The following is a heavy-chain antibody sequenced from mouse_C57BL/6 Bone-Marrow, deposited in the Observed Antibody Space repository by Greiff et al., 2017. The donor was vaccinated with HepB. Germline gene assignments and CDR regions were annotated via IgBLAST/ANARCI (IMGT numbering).Heavy chain of an antibody. CDR1: GFTFSDFY. J-gene: IGHJ2*01. CDR2: SRNKANDYTT. Sequence: EVQVVESGGGLVQSGRSLRLSCATSGFTFSDFYMEWVRQAPGKGLEWIAASRNKANDYTTEYSASVKGRFIVSRDTSQSILYLQMNALRAEDTAIYYCARGYYYGFDYWGQGTTLTVSS. D-gene: IGHD1-1*01. CDR3: ARGYYYGFDY. V-gene: IGHV7-1*01.